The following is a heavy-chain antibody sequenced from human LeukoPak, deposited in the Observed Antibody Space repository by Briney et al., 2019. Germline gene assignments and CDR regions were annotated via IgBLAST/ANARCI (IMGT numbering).Heavy chain of an antibody. V-gene: IGHV1-46*03. D-gene: IGHD6-6*01. CDR1: GYTFTSYY. Sequence: ASVKVSCKASGYTFTSYYMHWVRQAPGQGLEWMGIINPSGGSTSYAQKFQGRVTMTRDTSTSTVYMELSSLRSEDTAVYYCAHSSSSPAYFDYWGQGTLVIVSS. CDR2: INPSGGST. J-gene: IGHJ4*02. CDR3: AHSSSSPAYFDY.